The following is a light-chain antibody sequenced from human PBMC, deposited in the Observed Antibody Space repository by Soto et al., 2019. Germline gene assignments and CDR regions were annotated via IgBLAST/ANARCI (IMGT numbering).Light chain of an antibody. V-gene: IGKV1-5*03. CDR1: QTISSW. J-gene: IGKJ1*01. CDR3: QHYHSYSEA. CDR2: KAS. Sequence: DIQMTQSPSTLSGSVGDRVTITCRASQTISSWLAWYQQNPGKAPKLLIYKASTLKSGVPSRFSGSGSGTEFTLTISSLQPHDFATYYCQHYHSYSEAVGQGTKVDIK.